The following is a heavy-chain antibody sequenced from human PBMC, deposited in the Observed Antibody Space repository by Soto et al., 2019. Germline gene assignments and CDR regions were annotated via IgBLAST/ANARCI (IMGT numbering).Heavy chain of an antibody. J-gene: IGHJ4*02. CDR2: INHSGST. V-gene: IGHV4-34*01. CDR1: GGSFSGYY. Sequence: SSETLSLTCAVYGGSFSGYYWSWIRQPPGKGLEWIGEINHSGSTNYNPSLKSRVTISVDTSKNQFSLKLSSVTAADTAVYYCARGPDARDFDYWGQGTLVTVSS. CDR3: ARGPDARDFDY.